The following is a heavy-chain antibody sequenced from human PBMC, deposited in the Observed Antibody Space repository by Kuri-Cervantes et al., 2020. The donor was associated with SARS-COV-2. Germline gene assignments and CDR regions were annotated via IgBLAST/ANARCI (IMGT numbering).Heavy chain of an antibody. J-gene: IGHJ6*03. D-gene: IGHD3-10*01. CDR1: GFTFGDYA. V-gene: IGHV3-49*03. CDR3: TTGPSVAVRPDSYFYMDV. Sequence: GESLKISCTASGFTFGDYAMNWFRQTPGKGLEWVGFSRSKAYGGTSEYAASVKDRFTISGDDTGTIAYLQMNSLKTEDTAVYYCTTGPSVAVRPDSYFYMDVWGKGTTVTVSS. CDR2: SRSKAYGGTS.